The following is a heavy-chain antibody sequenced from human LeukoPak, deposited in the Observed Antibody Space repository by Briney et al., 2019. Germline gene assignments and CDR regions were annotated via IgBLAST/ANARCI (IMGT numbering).Heavy chain of an antibody. CDR2: IYYSGST. J-gene: IGHJ4*02. CDR3: ARHPYPAAFDY. Sequence: PSETLSLTCSVSGVSISSSNYYWGWIRQPPRKGLEWIGSIYYSGSTYYNPSLKSRVTISVDTSKNHFSLKLSSVTAADTAVYYCARHPYPAAFDYWGQGTLVTVSS. D-gene: IGHD6-25*01. CDR1: GVSISSSNYY. V-gene: IGHV4-39*01.